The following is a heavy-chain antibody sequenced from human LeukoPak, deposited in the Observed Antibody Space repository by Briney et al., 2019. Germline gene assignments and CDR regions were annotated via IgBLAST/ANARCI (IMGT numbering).Heavy chain of an antibody. V-gene: IGHV3-30*02. CDR3: ARDRKTVTSIWYFDL. D-gene: IGHD4-17*01. J-gene: IGHJ2*01. CDR2: ISFDGSQK. CDR1: GFTFSNYG. Sequence: GGSLRLSCAASGFTFSNYGMHWVRQAPGKGLEWVALISFDGSQKHYADSVKGRFTISRDNSKSTVYLQMNSLRVEDAAVYYCARDRKTVTSIWYFDLWGRGTLVTVSS.